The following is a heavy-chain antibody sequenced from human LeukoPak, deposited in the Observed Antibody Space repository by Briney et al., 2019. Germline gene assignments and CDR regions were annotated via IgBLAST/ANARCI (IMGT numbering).Heavy chain of an antibody. V-gene: IGHV3-30-3*01. CDR3: ARSSGSYYPDDY. D-gene: IGHD1-26*01. J-gene: IGHJ4*02. Sequence: GGSLRLSCAASGFTFSSYAMHWVRQAPGMGLEWVAVISYDGSNKYYADSVKGRFTISRDNSKNTLYLQMNSLRAEDTAVYYCARSSGSYYPDDYWGQGTLVTVSS. CDR1: GFTFSSYA. CDR2: ISYDGSNK.